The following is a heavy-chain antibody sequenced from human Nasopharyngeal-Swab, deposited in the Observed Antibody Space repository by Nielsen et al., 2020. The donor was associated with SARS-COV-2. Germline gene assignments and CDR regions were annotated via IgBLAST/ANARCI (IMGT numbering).Heavy chain of an antibody. D-gene: IGHD3-3*01. CDR2: IIPIFGTA. V-gene: IGHV1-69*13. J-gene: IGHJ5*02. Sequence: SVKVSCKAFGGTFSSYAISWVRQAPGQGLEWMGGIIPIFGTANYAQKFQGRVTITADESTSTAYMELSSLRSEDTAVYYCARNPGVVLEYGWFDPWGQGTLVTVSS. CDR3: ARNPGVVLEYGWFDP. CDR1: GGTFSSYA.